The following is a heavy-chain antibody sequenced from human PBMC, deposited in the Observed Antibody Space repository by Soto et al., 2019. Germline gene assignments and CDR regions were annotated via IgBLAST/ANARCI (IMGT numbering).Heavy chain of an antibody. Sequence: PSETLSLTCTVSGGSISSSSYYWGWIRQPPGKGLEWIGSIYYSGSTYYNPSRKSRVTISVDTSKNQFSLKLSSVTAADTAVYYCARHVLRGYSYGHFDYWGQGTLVTVSS. J-gene: IGHJ4*02. D-gene: IGHD5-18*01. CDR3: ARHVLRGYSYGHFDY. CDR2: IYYSGST. CDR1: GGSISSSSYY. V-gene: IGHV4-39*01.